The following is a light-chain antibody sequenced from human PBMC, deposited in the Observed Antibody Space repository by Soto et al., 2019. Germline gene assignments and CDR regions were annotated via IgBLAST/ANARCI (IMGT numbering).Light chain of an antibody. V-gene: IGKV3-11*01. CDR2: DTS. CDR1: QSVENY. CDR3: RQRYIWPPLT. Sequence: EIVLTQSPATLSLSPGERATLSCRASQSVENYLAWFQQKRGPAPRLLSYDTSNRAAGIPDRFSGSGSGAHFTLTISSLEPEDFAVYYCRQRYIWPPLTFGGGTKVEIK. J-gene: IGKJ4*01.